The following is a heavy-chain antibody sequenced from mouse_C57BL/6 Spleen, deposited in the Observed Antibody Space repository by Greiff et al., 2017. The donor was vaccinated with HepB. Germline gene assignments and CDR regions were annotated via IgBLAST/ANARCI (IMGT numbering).Heavy chain of an antibody. Sequence: EVKLMESGGGLVKPGGSLKLSCAASGFTFSSYAMSWVRQTPEKRLEWVATISDGGSYTYYPDNVKGRFTISRDNAKNNLYLQMSHLKSEDTAMYYCARDYYGSSLYFDVWGTGTTVTVSS. D-gene: IGHD1-1*01. CDR3: ARDYYGSSLYFDV. CDR1: GFTFSSYA. CDR2: ISDGGSYT. J-gene: IGHJ1*03. V-gene: IGHV5-4*01.